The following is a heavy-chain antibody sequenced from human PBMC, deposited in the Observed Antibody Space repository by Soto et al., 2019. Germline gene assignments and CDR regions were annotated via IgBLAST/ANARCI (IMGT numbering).Heavy chain of an antibody. J-gene: IGHJ3*01. Sequence: GGSLGLSCQASGFTFSSYAMSWVRQAPGKGLEWVALVDSSHNTFYPDSVKGRFTVSRDNSRNTLYLQMNSLRAEDTALYYCAKWLRGGSYYCDFWGQGTMVTVSS. CDR3: AKWLRGGSYYCDF. V-gene: IGHV3-23*01. D-gene: IGHD2-15*01. CDR2: VDSSHNT. CDR1: GFTFSSYA.